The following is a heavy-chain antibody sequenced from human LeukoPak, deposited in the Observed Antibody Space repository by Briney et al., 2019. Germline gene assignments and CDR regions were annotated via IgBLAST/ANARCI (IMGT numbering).Heavy chain of an antibody. V-gene: IGHV1-2*02. CDR2: INPNSGGT. Sequence: GASVKVSCKASGYTFTDYYVHRVRQAPGQGLEWMGWINPNSGGTNYAQKFQGRVTMTRDTSISTAYMELSRLRSDDTAVYYCAREGPIVGATHLVDYWGQGTLVTVSS. CDR3: AREGPIVGATHLVDY. J-gene: IGHJ4*02. D-gene: IGHD1-26*01. CDR1: GYTFTDYY.